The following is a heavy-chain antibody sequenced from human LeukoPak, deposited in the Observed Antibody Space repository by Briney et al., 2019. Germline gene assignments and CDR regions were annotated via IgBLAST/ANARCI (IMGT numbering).Heavy chain of an antibody. CDR1: GFTFSSYA. D-gene: IGHD5-12*01. V-gene: IGHV3-23*01. J-gene: IGHJ4*02. CDR3: ASPEGSGYDRPLFDY. CDR2: ISGSGGST. Sequence: TGGSLRLSCAASGFTFSSYAMSWVRQAPGKGLEWVSAISGSGGSTYYADSVKGRFTISRDNSKNTLYLQMNSLRAEDTAVYYCASPEGSGYDRPLFDYWGQGTLVTVSS.